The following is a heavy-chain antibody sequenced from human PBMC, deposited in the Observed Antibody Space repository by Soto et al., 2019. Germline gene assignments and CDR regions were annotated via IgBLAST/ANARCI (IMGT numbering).Heavy chain of an antibody. Sequence: PSETLSLTCTVSGASISSYHWSWIRQPPGKGLEWIGYIYYSGSANYNPSLNSRVTLSVDTSKNQFSLKLSSVTAADTAVYYCARGFVATPFDYWGHGPLVTVAS. CDR2: IYYSGSA. V-gene: IGHV4-59*12. CDR1: GASISSYH. D-gene: IGHD5-12*01. J-gene: IGHJ4*01. CDR3: ARGFVATPFDY.